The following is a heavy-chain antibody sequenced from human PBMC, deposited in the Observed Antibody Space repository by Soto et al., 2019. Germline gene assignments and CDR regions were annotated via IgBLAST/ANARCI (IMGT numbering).Heavy chain of an antibody. CDR2: IYDSENT. J-gene: IGHJ6*03. CDR3: VRGGRLMVHASMAPGYYLDV. Sequence: SETLSLTCSVSGASIGSYYWSWIRQPPGKGLEWIAYIYDSENTKYNPSLKSRVTVTGDTSKKQLSLNLSSVTAADTAVYYCVRGGRLMVHASMAPGYYLDVWGKGTXVTVSS. CDR1: GASIGSYY. D-gene: IGHD2-8*01. V-gene: IGHV4-59*01.